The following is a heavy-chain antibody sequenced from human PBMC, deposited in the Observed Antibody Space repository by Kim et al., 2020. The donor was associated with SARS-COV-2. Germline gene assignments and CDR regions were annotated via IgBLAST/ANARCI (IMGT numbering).Heavy chain of an antibody. CDR2: ISDSGKT. J-gene: IGHJ3*02. V-gene: IGHV4-59*08. CDR1: GASISSYY. CDR3: ARPPTFRFASAFDI. D-gene: IGHD1-26*01. Sequence: LETLSLTCTVSGASISSYYWSWLRQPPGKGLEWIGFISDSGKTNYNPSLKSRVTISVDTSKNQFSLNLSSVTAVDTAVYYCARPPTFRFASAFDIWGQG.